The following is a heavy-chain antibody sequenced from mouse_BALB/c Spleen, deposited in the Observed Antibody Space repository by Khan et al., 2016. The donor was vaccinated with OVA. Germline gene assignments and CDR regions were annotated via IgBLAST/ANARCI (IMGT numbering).Heavy chain of an antibody. V-gene: IGHV3-2*02. CDR2: ISYSGNT. D-gene: IGHD1-1*01. CDR3: ARVYGGDFDY. Sequence: EVKLLESGPGLVKPSQSLSLTCTVTGYSITTDYAWNWIRQFPGNKLEWMGFISYSGNTKYNPSLKNRISITRDTSKNQFFLQLKSVTSEDTARDYCARVYGGDFDYWGQGTTLTVSS. CDR1: GYSITTDYA. J-gene: IGHJ2*01.